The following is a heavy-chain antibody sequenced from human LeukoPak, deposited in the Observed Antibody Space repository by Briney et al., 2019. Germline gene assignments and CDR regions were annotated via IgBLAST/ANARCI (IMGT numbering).Heavy chain of an antibody. CDR2: ISSNGGST. D-gene: IGHD6-19*01. CDR1: GFTFSSYA. V-gene: IGHV3-64*01. Sequence: GGSLRLSCAASGFTFSSYAMHWVRQAPGKGLEYVSAISSNGGSTYYANSVKGRFTISRDHSKNTLYLQMRSLRAEDTAVYYCARELEIAVAGTLGYWGQGTLVTVSS. J-gene: IGHJ4*02. CDR3: ARELEIAVAGTLGY.